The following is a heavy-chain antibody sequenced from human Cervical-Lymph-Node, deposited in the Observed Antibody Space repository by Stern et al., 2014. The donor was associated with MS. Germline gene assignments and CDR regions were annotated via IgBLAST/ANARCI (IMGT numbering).Heavy chain of an antibody. V-gene: IGHV4-4*07. CDR2: VSNSGTT. Sequence: QVQLQESGPGRVQPSETLSLTCSVSGASITNFSWSWIRQTPGKVLQWIGHVSNSGTTYYDSSLESRVTMSMDASKQQFSLSLTSVTAVDTAVYFCARGRHTAMVTSGRYFDLWGQGTLVTVSS. J-gene: IGHJ4*02. CDR1: GASITNFS. CDR3: ARGRHTAMVTSGRYFDL. D-gene: IGHD5-18*01.